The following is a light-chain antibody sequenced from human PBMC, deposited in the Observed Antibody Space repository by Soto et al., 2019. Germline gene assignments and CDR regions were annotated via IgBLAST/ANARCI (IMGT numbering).Light chain of an antibody. V-gene: IGKV3-15*01. CDR3: QPYHNWWP. CDR2: GAS. Sequence: EVQMTQSPTTLSVSXGERXXXXXRASQSVSSNLVWYQQKPGQAPRLLIYGASTRVTGIPARFSGSGSGTEFTLTISSLQSEDFAVYYCQPYHNWWPFGQGTKADIK. CDR1: QSVSSN. J-gene: IGKJ1*01.